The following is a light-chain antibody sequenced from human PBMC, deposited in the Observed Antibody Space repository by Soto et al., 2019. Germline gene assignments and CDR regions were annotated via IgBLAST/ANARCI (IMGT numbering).Light chain of an antibody. J-gene: IGLJ1*01. V-gene: IGLV1-44*01. Sequence: QSVLTQPPSASGTPGQRVTISCSGSTSNIGSNTVNWYQQLPGTAPKLLIYSNNPRPSGVPDRFSGSKSGTSASLAISGLQSEDEADYYCAAWDDSLSGYVFGTGTKLTVL. CDR3: AAWDDSLSGYV. CDR2: SNN. CDR1: TSNIGSNT.